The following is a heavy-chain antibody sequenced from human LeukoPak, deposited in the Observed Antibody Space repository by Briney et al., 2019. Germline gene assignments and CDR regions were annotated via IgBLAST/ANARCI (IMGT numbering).Heavy chain of an antibody. J-gene: IGHJ4*02. D-gene: IGHD6-6*01. CDR3: AIAARYYFDY. V-gene: IGHV3-53*04. Sequence: GGSLRLSCAASEFTVSSNYMSWVRQAPGRGLEWVSVIYSGGSTYYADSVKGRFTISRHNSKNTLYLQMNSLRAEDTAVYYCAIAARYYFDYWGQGTLVTVSS. CDR2: IYSGGST. CDR1: EFTVSSNY.